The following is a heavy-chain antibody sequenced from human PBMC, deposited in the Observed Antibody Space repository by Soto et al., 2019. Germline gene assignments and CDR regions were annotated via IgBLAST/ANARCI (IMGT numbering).Heavy chain of an antibody. CDR3: ARGRYGDY. Sequence: QVHLVQSGAEVKKPGASLKVSCKGSGYTFTSYGITWVRQAPGQGLEWMGWISAHNGNTDYAQKRQGRFTVTRDTSTSTAYMELRSLRSDDTAVYYCARGRYGDYWGQGALVTVSS. J-gene: IGHJ4*02. V-gene: IGHV1-18*01. CDR2: ISAHNGNT. D-gene: IGHD1-1*01. CDR1: GYTFTSYG.